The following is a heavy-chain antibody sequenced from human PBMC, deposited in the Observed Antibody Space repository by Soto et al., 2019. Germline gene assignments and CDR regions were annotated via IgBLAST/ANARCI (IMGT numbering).Heavy chain of an antibody. CDR1: GGSFGSSA. Sequence: QVQLVQSGADVKKPGLSVKVSCKTSGGSFGSSAISWVRQAPAQGLEWMGEIIPVFDKANYAQNFQGRLTITADELTGTVFMELSSLRSEDTAVYFCARLRRDWGDAFDLWGLGTFVTVSS. J-gene: IGHJ3*01. CDR2: IIPVFDKA. V-gene: IGHV1-69*01. CDR3: ARLRRDWGDAFDL. D-gene: IGHD3-16*01.